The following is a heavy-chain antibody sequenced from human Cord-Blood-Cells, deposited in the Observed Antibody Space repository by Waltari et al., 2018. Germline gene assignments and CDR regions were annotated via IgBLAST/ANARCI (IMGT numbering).Heavy chain of an antibody. V-gene: IGHV3-33*01. Sequence: QVQLVESGGGVVQPGRSLRLSCAASGFTFSSYGMHWVRQAPGKGVEGEVVIWYDGSNKYYAYSVKGRFTISRDNSKNTLYLQMNSLRAEDTAVYYCAREGDSGSYYPDYWGQGTLVTVSS. CDR1: GFTFSSYG. D-gene: IGHD1-26*01. CDR2: IWYDGSNK. CDR3: AREGDSGSYYPDY. J-gene: IGHJ4*02.